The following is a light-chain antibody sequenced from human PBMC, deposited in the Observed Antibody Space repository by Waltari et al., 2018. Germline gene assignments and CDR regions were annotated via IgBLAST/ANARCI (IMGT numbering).Light chain of an antibody. V-gene: IGLV2-23*02. CDR1: TSDVGNYDL. Sequence: QSALTQPASVSGTPGQSITISCTGTTSDVGNYDLVSWYQHHPGKATTLLICEVIKRPSGVSSRFSGSKSGSTASLTISGLQPEDEADYYCCSYAGLGTYVFGSGTKVTVL. J-gene: IGLJ1*01. CDR3: CSYAGLGTYV. CDR2: EVI.